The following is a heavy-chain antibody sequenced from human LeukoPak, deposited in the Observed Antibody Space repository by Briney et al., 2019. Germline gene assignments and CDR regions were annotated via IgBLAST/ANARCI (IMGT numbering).Heavy chain of an antibody. D-gene: IGHD3-10*01. J-gene: IGHJ5*02. CDR3: ARVVYYGSGSYWGLDL. CDR2: ISAYNGNI. V-gene: IGHV1-18*01. CDR1: AYAXSSYG. Sequence: GASVKVSCKASAYAXSSYGITWVRQAPGQGLEWMGWISAYNGNISYAQKVQGRVTMTTDTSTNTAYMELRSLRTDDTAMFYCARVVYYGSGSYWGLDLWGQGILVTVSS.